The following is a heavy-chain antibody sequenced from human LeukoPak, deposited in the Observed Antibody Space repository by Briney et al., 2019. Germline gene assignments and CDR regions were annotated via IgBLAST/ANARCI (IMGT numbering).Heavy chain of an antibody. D-gene: IGHD2-15*01. CDR2: IYYSGST. CDR1: GGSISSSSYY. V-gene: IGHV4-39*01. CDR3: ARVPRCSGGSCTTRNYYMDV. Sequence: PSETLSLTCTVSGGSISSSSYYWGWIRQPPGKGLEWIGSIYYSGSTYYNPSLKSRVTISVDTSKNQFSLKLSSVTAADTAVYYCARVPRCSGGSCTTRNYYMDVWGKGTTVTVSS. J-gene: IGHJ6*03.